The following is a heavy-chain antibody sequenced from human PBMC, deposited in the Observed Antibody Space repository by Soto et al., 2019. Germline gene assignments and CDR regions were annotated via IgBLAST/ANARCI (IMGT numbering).Heavy chain of an antibody. J-gene: IGHJ4*02. CDR1: GGSISSSNW. V-gene: IGHV4-4*02. CDR2: IYHSGST. Sequence: PSETLSLTCAVSGGSISSSNWWSWVRQPPGKGLEWIGEIYHSGSTNYNPSLKSRVTISVDKSKNQFSLKLSSVTAADTAVYYCASYVRGHPPADHGPFGSWPVWGQGTLVTVSS. CDR3: ASYVRGHPPADHGPFGSWPV. D-gene: IGHD3-10*02.